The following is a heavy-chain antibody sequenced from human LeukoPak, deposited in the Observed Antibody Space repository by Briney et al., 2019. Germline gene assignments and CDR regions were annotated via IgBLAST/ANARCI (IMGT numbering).Heavy chain of an antibody. CDR3: AKLDSTAYYFDY. J-gene: IGHJ4*02. V-gene: IGHV5-51*01. D-gene: IGHD3-22*01. CDR1: GYTFSTYW. CDR2: IYPGDSET. Sequence: GESLKISCKGSGYTFSTYWIGWVRQLPGKGLEWMGIIYPGDSETIYSPSFRGQVTISADRSISTTYLQWSSLRASASAMYYCAKLDSTAYYFDYWGQGTLVTVSS.